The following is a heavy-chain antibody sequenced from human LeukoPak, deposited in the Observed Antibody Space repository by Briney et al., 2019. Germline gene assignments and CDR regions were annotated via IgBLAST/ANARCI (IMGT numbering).Heavy chain of an antibody. CDR1: GFSFSDYY. D-gene: IGHD1-26*01. V-gene: IGHV3-11*01. J-gene: IGHJ4*02. CDR3: VRGGGSFDS. CDR2: ISPSGSTI. Sequence: GGSLRLSCEASGFSFSDYYMTWIRQAPGKGLEWVSYISPSGSTIRNADSVKGRFTISRDNTRNSLYLQMSSLRADDTAVYYCVRGGGSFDSWGQGTLVTVSS.